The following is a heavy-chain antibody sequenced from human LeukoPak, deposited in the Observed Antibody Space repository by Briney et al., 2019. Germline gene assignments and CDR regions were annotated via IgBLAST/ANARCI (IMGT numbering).Heavy chain of an antibody. V-gene: IGHV3-23*01. CDR1: GFAFTSCA. J-gene: IGHJ4*02. CDR2: ISGSGGST. Sequence: GGSLRLSCAASGFAFTSCAMSWVRPAPGKGLEWVSAISGSGGSTYYADSVKGRFTISRDNSKNTLYLQMNSLRADDTAVYYCAKDPYSGSYYDYWGQGTLVTVSS. CDR3: AKDPYSGSYYDY. D-gene: IGHD1-26*01.